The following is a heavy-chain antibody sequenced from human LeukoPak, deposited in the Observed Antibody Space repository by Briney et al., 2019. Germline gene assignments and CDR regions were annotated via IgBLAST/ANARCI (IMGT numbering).Heavy chain of an antibody. CDR1: QFTFSDYT. D-gene: IGHD6-19*01. Sequence: GGSLRLSCAASQFTFSDYTMNWVRRAPGKGLEWVSSISTRSDYIYYAESVKGRFTISRDNAKNSLYLQMNSLRAEDTAVYYCAREDSSGWSFDYWGQGTLVTVSS. CDR3: AREDSSGWSFDY. J-gene: IGHJ4*02. CDR2: ISTRSDYI. V-gene: IGHV3-21*01.